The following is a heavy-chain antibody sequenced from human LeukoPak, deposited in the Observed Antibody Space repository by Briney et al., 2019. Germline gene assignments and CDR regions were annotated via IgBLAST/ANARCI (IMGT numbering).Heavy chain of an antibody. D-gene: IGHD3-16*01. CDR3: ARSFHNWDY. CDR1: GYTFTGYY. Sequence: ASVKVSCKASGYTFTGYYMHWVRQAPGQGLQWMGWINPNSGDTNYAQKFQGRVTMTRDTSINTAYMELSTLRSDDTAVYYCARSFHNWDYWGQGTLVTVSS. J-gene: IGHJ4*02. V-gene: IGHV1-2*02. CDR2: INPNSGDT.